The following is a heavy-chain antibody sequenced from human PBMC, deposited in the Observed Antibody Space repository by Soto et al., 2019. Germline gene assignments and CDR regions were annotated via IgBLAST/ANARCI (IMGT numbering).Heavy chain of an antibody. J-gene: IGHJ3*02. CDR1: GGTFSSYA. V-gene: IGHV1-69*13. CDR2: IIPIFGTA. D-gene: IGHD1-26*01. CDR3: ARVGVEWVLGDAFDI. Sequence: GASVKVSCKASGGTFSSYAISWVRQAPGQGLEWMGGIIPIFGTANYAQKFQGRVTITADESTSTAYMELSSLRSEDTAVYYCARVGVEWVLGDAFDIWGQGTMVTVSS.